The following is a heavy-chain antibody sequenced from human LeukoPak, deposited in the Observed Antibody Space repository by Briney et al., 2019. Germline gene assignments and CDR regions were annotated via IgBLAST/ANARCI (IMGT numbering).Heavy chain of an antibody. Sequence: GGSLRLSCAASGFTFSSYAMSWVRQAPGKGLEWVSAISGSGGSTYYADSVKGRFTISRDNSKNTLYLQMNSLRAEDTAVYYCAKTDYYDSSGYYARRYYFDYWGQGTLVTVSS. CDR1: GFTFSSYA. D-gene: IGHD3-22*01. CDR3: AKTDYYDSSGYYARRYYFDY. J-gene: IGHJ4*02. V-gene: IGHV3-23*01. CDR2: ISGSGGST.